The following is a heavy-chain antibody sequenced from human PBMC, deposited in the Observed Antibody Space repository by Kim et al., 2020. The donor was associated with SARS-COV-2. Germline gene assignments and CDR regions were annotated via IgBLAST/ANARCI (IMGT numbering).Heavy chain of an antibody. Sequence: SETLSLTCTVSGGSMYGYYWSWIRQPPGKGLEWIGYIYYSGSTHYNPSLKSRVTISVDTSKNQFSLKLNSVTAADTAVYYCVRGRDGYDYWGQGTLVTVS. J-gene: IGHJ4*02. CDR1: GGSMYGYY. V-gene: IGHV4-59*01. D-gene: IGHD5-12*01. CDR2: IYYSGST. CDR3: VRGRDGYDY.